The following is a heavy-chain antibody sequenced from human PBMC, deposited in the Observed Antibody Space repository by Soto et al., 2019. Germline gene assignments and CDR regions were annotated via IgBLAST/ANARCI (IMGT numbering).Heavy chain of an antibody. CDR3: VKRGTVTTGYYGMDV. CDR2: ISGSGGGT. CDR1: RFTFTRSP. D-gene: IGHD4-17*01. V-gene: IGHV3-23*01. Sequence: GGSLRLSCAASRFTFTRSPMSWVRQAPVRGLEWVSAISGSGGGTYYADSVRGRFTISRDNSKNTLYLQMNSLRDEDTAIYYCVKRGTVTTGYYGMDVWGQGTTVTV. J-gene: IGHJ6*02.